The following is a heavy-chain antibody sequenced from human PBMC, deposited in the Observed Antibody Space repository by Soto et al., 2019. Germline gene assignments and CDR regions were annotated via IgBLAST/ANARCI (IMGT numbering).Heavy chain of an antibody. CDR3: AREGSTRRYFYYHYGMDV. Sequence: GGSLRLSCAASGFTISSYAMSRVRQAPGKGLEWVSTISGSGASTYYADSVKGRFTISRDTSKNTLYLLMNSLRAEDTAVYYCAREGSTRRYFYYHYGMDVWGQGTTVTVSS. CDR2: ISGSGAST. D-gene: IGHD2-2*01. V-gene: IGHV3-23*01. J-gene: IGHJ6*02. CDR1: GFTISSYA.